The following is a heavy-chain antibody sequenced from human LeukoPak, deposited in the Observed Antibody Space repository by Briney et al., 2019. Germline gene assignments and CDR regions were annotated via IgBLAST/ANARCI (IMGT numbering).Heavy chain of an antibody. CDR3: ARDSVAAIGTGYYYYGMDV. Sequence: SETLSLTCAVYGGSFSGYYWSWIRQPPGKGLEWIGEINHSGSTNYNPSLKSRVTISVDTSKNQFSLKLSSVTAADTAVYYCARDSVAAIGTGYYYYGMDVWGQGTTVTVSS. V-gene: IGHV4-34*01. J-gene: IGHJ6*02. D-gene: IGHD1-1*01. CDR1: GGSFSGYY. CDR2: INHSGST.